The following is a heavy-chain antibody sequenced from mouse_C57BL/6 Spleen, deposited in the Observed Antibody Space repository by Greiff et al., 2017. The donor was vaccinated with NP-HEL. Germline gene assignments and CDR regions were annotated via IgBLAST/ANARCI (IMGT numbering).Heavy chain of an antibody. Sequence: EVKLMESGGGLVKPGGSLKLSCAASGFTFSSYAMSWVRQTPEKRLEWVATISDGGSYTYYPDNVKGRFTISRDSAKNNLYLQMSHLKSEDTAMYYCAREYDNYFDYWGQGTTLTVSS. V-gene: IGHV5-4*01. CDR1: GFTFSSYA. CDR3: AREYDNYFDY. J-gene: IGHJ2*01. CDR2: ISDGGSYT. D-gene: IGHD2-12*01.